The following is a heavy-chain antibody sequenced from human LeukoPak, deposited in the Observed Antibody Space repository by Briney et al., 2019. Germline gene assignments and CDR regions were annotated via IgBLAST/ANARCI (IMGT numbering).Heavy chain of an antibody. V-gene: IGHV3-30*04. CDR1: GFTSSSYA. D-gene: IGHD3-16*01. CDR2: ISYDGSNK. CDR3: ARERRGMRWFDP. J-gene: IGHJ5*02. Sequence: GGSLRLSCAASGFTSSSYAMHWVRQAPGKGLEWVAVISYDGSNKYYADSVKGRFTISRDNSKNTLYLQMNSLRAEDTAVYYCARERRGMRWFDPWGQGTLVTVSS.